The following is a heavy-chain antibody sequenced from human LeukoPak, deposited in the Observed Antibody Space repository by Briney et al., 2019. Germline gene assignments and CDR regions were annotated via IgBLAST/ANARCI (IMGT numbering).Heavy chain of an antibody. CDR2: ISGGTT. V-gene: IGHV3-49*03. J-gene: IGHJ4*02. CDR1: GFTFGDYL. Sequence: GGSLRLSCTASGFTFGDYLMSWFRQAPGKGLEWIGFISGGTTEYAASVKGRFTTSRDDSTSIAYLQMNSLTTEDTAVYYCSRGSGWLSVYWGQGTLVTVSS. D-gene: IGHD6-19*01. CDR3: SRGSGWLSVY.